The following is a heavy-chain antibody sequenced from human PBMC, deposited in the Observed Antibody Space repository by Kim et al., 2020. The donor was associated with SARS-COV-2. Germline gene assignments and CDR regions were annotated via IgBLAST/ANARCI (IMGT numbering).Heavy chain of an antibody. D-gene: IGHD4-4*01. Sequence: ADPVKGRFTVSRDISKSTVYLPMHSLRADDTAVYYCARSGAYSYYGMDVWGQGTTVTVSS. CDR3: ARSGAYSYYGMDV. J-gene: IGHJ6*02. V-gene: IGHV3-53*01.